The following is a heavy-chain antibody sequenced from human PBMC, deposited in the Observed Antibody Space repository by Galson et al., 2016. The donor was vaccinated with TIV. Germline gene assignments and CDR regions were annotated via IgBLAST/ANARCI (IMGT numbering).Heavy chain of an antibody. CDR2: IIPMFGTA. V-gene: IGHV1-69*13. D-gene: IGHD3-3*01. CDR3: ARSTKAEWTAPESHAFDI. Sequence: SVKVSCKASGGTFSRYAISWVRQAPGQGLEWMGRIIPMFGTANYAQKFQGRVTSAADESTNTAYMELSSLRSEDTAVYYCARSTKAEWTAPESHAFDIWGQGTMVTVSS. J-gene: IGHJ3*02. CDR1: GGTFSRYA.